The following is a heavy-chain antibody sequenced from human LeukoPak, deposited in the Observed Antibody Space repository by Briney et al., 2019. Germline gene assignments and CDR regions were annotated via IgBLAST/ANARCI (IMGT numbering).Heavy chain of an antibody. CDR2: INSDGSTT. D-gene: IGHD3-16*01. CDR3: ARDFGPYGMDV. V-gene: IGHV3-74*01. CDR1: GFTFNIYW. Sequence: PGGSLRLSCATSGFTFNIYWMHWVRQAPGTGLVWVSRINSDGSTTNYADSVKGRFTISRDNAMSTLYLQMNSLRAEDTAVYYCARDFGPYGMDVWGQGTTVTVSS. J-gene: IGHJ6*02.